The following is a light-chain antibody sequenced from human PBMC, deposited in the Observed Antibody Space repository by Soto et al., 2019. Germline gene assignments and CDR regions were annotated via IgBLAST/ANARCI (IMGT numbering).Light chain of an antibody. CDR1: QSISSN. Sequence: EIMMTQSPATLSVSPGEIVTLSCRASQSISSNLAWYQQKPGQAPRLLIYGASARATGIPASFSGSGSGTGFTLTNSRLQSEECATDYGHQYNTWPQYTFGPGTNVDTK. CDR3: HQYNTWPQYT. J-gene: IGKJ3*01. CDR2: GAS. V-gene: IGKV3-15*01.